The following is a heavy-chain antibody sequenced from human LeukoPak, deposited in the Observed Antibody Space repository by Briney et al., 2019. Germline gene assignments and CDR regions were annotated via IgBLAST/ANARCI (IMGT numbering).Heavy chain of an antibody. Sequence: PGGSLRLSCSASGFTFSSYAMHWVRQAPGKGLEYVSAISSNGGSTYYADSVKGRFTISRGNSKNTLYLQMSSLRAEDTAVYYCVKNIDYDYYYYGMDVWGKGTTVTVSS. D-gene: IGHD4-17*01. J-gene: IGHJ6*04. V-gene: IGHV3-64D*06. CDR1: GFTFSSYA. CDR3: VKNIDYDYYYYGMDV. CDR2: ISSNGGST.